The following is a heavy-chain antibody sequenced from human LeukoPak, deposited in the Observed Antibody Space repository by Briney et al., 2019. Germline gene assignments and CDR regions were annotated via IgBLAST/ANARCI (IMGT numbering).Heavy chain of an antibody. Sequence: ASVKVSCKASGYTFTGYYMHWVRQAPGQGLEWMGWISAYNGNTNYAQKLQGRVTMTTDTSTSTAYMELRSLRSDDTAVYYCAREARRYDSSGYYGYWGQGTLVTVSS. D-gene: IGHD3-22*01. V-gene: IGHV1-18*04. CDR1: GYTFTGYY. CDR2: ISAYNGNT. CDR3: AREARRYDSSGYYGY. J-gene: IGHJ4*02.